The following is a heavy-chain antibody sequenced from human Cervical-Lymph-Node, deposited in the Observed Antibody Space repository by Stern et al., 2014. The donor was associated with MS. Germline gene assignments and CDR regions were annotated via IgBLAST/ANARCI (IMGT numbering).Heavy chain of an antibody. Sequence: QVQLQESGPGLVKPLQTLSLTCTVSGGSVSSGSRYWSWIRQHPGKGLEWIGYISYSGNTYYSPSLQSRLTISMDTSKNQFSLKLRSVTAADTAIYYCARVTEFLRFFYPDYWGQGTLVTVSS. CDR2: ISYSGNT. V-gene: IGHV4-31*03. J-gene: IGHJ4*02. CDR3: ARVTEFLRFFYPDY. D-gene: IGHD3-3*01. CDR1: GGSVSSGSRY.